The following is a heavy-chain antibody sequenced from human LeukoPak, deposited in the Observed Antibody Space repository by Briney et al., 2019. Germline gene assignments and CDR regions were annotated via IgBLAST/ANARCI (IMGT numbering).Heavy chain of an antibody. V-gene: IGHV1-69*13. Sequence: ASVKVSCKASGGTFSTYVISWVRQAPGQGLEWMGGIIPIFGTVNYAQNFQGRVTITADESTSTVYMELSSLRSEDTAVYYCARAYYYASGSPYYYYMDVWGKGTTVTISS. D-gene: IGHD3-10*01. J-gene: IGHJ6*03. CDR2: IIPIFGTV. CDR3: ARAYYYASGSPYYYYMDV. CDR1: GGTFSTYV.